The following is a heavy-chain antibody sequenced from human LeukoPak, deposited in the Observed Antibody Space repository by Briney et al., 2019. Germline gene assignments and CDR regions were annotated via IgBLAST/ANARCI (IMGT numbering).Heavy chain of an antibody. V-gene: IGHV3-74*01. CDR3: ERGGREPADN. D-gene: IGHD1-14*01. CDR2: INPDGSRT. J-gene: IGHJ4*02. CDR1: GFSFSTYW. Sequence: RGSPRLSRAASGFSFSTYWVHWVCQAPGKGLVWVSRINPDGSRTDYADSVKGRFTISRDNAKNTLYLQMNSLRADDTAVYYCERGGREPADNWGEAT.